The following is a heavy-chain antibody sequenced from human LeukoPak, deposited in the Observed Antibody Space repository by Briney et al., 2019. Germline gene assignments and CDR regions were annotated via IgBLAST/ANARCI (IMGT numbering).Heavy chain of an antibody. Sequence: KPLGSLRLSCAASRFTFTTYTMAGVRQAPGKGLWWGSSIIENGVEKYYTDSVKGRFAISRDNAKNSLFIQMNSLRAEDTAVYYCAREDGEEDYGGFFDYWGQGTLVTVSS. D-gene: IGHD4-17*01. V-gene: IGHV3-21*01. CDR3: AREDGEEDYGGFFDY. CDR1: RFTFTTYT. J-gene: IGHJ4*02. CDR2: IIENGVEK.